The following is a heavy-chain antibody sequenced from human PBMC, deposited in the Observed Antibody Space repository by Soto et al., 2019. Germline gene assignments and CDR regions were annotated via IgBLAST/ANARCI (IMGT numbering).Heavy chain of an antibody. CDR3: AKGADSSGYYNFDY. CDR1: GFTFSSYG. CDR2: ISYGGSNK. J-gene: IGHJ4*02. Sequence: GSLRLSCAASGFTFSSYGMHWVRPAPGKGLEWVAVISYGGSNKYYADSVKGRFTISRDNSKNTLYLQMNSLRAEDTAVYYCAKGADSSGYYNFDYWGQGTLVTVSS. D-gene: IGHD3-22*01. V-gene: IGHV3-30*18.